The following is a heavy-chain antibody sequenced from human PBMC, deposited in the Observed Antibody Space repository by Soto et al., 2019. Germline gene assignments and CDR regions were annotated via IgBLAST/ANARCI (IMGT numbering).Heavy chain of an antibody. CDR1: GFTFSSYS. CDR3: ARDVAYIMLIGIPFDY. D-gene: IGHD2-2*02. V-gene: IGHV3-48*01. CDR2: ISSSSSTI. J-gene: IGHJ4*02. Sequence: GGSLRLSCAASGFTFSSYSMNWVRQAPGKGLEWVSYISSSSSTIYYADSVKGRFTISRDNAKNSLYLQMNSLRAEDTAVYYCARDVAYIMLIGIPFDYWGQGTLVTVSS.